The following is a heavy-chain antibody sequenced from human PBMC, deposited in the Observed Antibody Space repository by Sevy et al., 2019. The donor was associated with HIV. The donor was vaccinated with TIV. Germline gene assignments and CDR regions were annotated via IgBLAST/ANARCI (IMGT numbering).Heavy chain of an antibody. V-gene: IGHV3-48*02. CDR3: ARGPDCGGDCDIGFYYPLDV. J-gene: IGHJ6*02. D-gene: IGHD2-21*02. Sequence: GGSLRLSCAASGFTLSRYSMNWVRQAPGKGLEWISYISRNSAAIYYAGSVKGRFTVSRDNDNDALYLQLNSLRYDDTALYYCARGPDCGGDCDIGFYYPLDVWGQGPTVTVSS. CDR2: ISRNSAAI. CDR1: GFTLSRYS.